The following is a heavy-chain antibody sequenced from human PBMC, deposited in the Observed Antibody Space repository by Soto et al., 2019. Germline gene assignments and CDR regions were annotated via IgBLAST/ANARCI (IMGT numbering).Heavy chain of an antibody. Sequence: SETLSLTCALSGSSFTTYYWTWIRQPPGKGLDWIGEINNRGNTNYNPSLKSRVTISLDTSKTQFALKLTSVTAADTSVYYCLMVTYSGLDVWGQGTTVTDSS. J-gene: IGHJ6*02. D-gene: IGHD5-18*01. V-gene: IGHV4-34*01. CDR1: GSSFTTYY. CDR3: LMVTYSGLDV. CDR2: INNRGNT.